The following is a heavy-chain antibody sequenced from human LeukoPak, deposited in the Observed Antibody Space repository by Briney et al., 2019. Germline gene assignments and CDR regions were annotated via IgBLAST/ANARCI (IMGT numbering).Heavy chain of an antibody. V-gene: IGHV4-4*07. CDR1: GGSIRGNY. D-gene: IGHD5-24*01. CDR3: ARGDDGDY. CDR2: VYSSGNT. Sequence: KSSETLSLTCTVSGGSIRGNYWTWIRQSAGKGLEWIGRVYSSGNTNYNPSLQSRVTMSVDTSKNQFSLKLTSVTAADTAVYYCARGDDGDYWGQGTTVTVSS. J-gene: IGHJ4*03.